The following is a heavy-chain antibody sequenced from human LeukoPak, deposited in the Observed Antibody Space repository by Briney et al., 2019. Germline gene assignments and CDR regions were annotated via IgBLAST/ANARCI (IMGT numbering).Heavy chain of an antibody. D-gene: IGHD4-11*01. CDR3: AKKGVTVIGSNWFDS. Sequence: GGSLRLSCVASGFTFSHSWMTWVRQAPGKGLEWVGHIKEDGSSQNYADSVKGRFTISRDNAKSSLHLQMNGLRAEDTAMYYCAKKGVTVIGSNWFDSWGQGTLVTVSS. CDR2: IKEDGSSQ. CDR1: GFTFSHSW. V-gene: IGHV3-7*03. J-gene: IGHJ5*01.